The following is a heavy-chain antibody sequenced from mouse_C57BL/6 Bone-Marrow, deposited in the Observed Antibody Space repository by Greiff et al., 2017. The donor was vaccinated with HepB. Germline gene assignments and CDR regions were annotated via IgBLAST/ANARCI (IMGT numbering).Heavy chain of an antibody. V-gene: IGHV14-4*01. CDR1: GFNIKDDY. CDR3: TTDYGSPFAY. D-gene: IGHD1-1*01. CDR2: IDPENGDT. J-gene: IGHJ3*01. Sequence: VHVKQSGAELVRPGASVKLSCTASGFNIKDDYMHLVKQRPEQGLEWMGWIDPENGDTEYASKFQGKATITAYTSSNTASLQLRSLTSEDTAVSYCTTDYGSPFAYWGQGTLVSVSA.